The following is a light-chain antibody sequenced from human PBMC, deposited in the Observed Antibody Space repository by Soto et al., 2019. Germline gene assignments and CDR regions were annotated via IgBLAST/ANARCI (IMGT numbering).Light chain of an antibody. CDR2: TAS. CDR3: QQLHNYPLT. J-gene: IGKJ4*01. V-gene: IGKV1-9*01. Sequence: IQLTQSPSSLSASVGDRVTITCRASQGISSALAWYQQKPGIAPKLLIYTASTLQSGVPSRFSGSGSGTDFTLTISSXQPEDFATYYCQQLHNYPLTFGEGTKVDIK. CDR1: QGISSA.